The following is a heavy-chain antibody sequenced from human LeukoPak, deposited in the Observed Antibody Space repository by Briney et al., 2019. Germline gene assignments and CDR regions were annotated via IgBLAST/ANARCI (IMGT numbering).Heavy chain of an antibody. CDR3: TTLRSY. J-gene: IGHJ4*02. Sequence: NTGGSLRLSCAASGFTFSNAWMTWVRQAPGKGLEWVGRIKSKTDGETTDYAAPVKGRFTISRDDSKNTLYLQMNSLKTEDTAVYYCTTLRSYWGQGTLVTVSS. CDR2: IKSKTDGETT. V-gene: IGHV3-15*01. CDR1: GFTFSNAW.